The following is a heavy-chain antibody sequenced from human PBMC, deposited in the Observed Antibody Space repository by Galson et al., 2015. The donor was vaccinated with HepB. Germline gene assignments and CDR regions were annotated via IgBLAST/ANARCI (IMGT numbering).Heavy chain of an antibody. J-gene: IGHJ5*02. D-gene: IGHD3-10*01. CDR2: IIPIPGIA. CDR3: AREEAGSPVPRFDP. CDR1: GGTFSSYA. Sequence: SVKVSCKASGGTFSSYAISWVRQAPGQGLEWMGRIIPIPGIANYAQKFQGRVTITADKSTSTAYMELSSLRSEDTAVYYCAREEAGSPVPRFDPWGQGTLVTVSS. V-gene: IGHV1-69*04.